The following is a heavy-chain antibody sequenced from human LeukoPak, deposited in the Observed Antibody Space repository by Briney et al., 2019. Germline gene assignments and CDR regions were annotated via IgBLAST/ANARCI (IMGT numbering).Heavy chain of an antibody. CDR3: ASRNWNDPPNY. D-gene: IGHD1-1*01. J-gene: IGHJ4*02. V-gene: IGHV3-21*01. CDR1: GFTFSSYS. CDR2: ISSSSSNI. Sequence: PGGSLRLSCAASGFTFSSYSMNWVRQAPGKGLEWVSSISSSSSNIYYADSVKCRFTISRDNAKHSLYLQMNSLRAEDTAVYYCASRNWNDPPNYWGQGTLVTVSS.